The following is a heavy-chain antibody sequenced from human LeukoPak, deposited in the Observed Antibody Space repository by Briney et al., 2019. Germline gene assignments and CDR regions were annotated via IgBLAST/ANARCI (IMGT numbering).Heavy chain of an antibody. J-gene: IGHJ3*02. CDR3: ARIVYGDYFDAFDI. D-gene: IGHD4-17*01. CDR1: GGTFSSYA. CDR2: IIPIFGTA. Sequence: ASVKVSCKASGGTFSSYAISWVRQAPGQGLEWMGGIIPIFGTANYAQKLQGRVTMTTDTSTSTAYMELRSLRSDDTAVYYCARIVYGDYFDAFDIWGQGTMVTVSS. V-gene: IGHV1-69*05.